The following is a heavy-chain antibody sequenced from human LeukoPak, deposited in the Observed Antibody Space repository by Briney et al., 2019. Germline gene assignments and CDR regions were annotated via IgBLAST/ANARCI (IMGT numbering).Heavy chain of an antibody. Sequence: GGSLRLSCAASGFTFSSCSMNWVRQAPGKGLEWVSSISSSSSYIYYADSVKGRFTISRDNAKNSLYLQMNSLRAEDTAVYYCASNPSGGTGGLFDYWGQGTLVTVSS. CDR1: GFTFSSCS. J-gene: IGHJ4*02. CDR2: ISSSSSYI. V-gene: IGHV3-21*01. CDR3: ASNPSGGTGGLFDY. D-gene: IGHD3/OR15-3a*01.